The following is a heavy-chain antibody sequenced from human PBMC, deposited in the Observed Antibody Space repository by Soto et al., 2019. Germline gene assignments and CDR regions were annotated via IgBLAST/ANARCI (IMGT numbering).Heavy chain of an antibody. V-gene: IGHV1-46*01. CDR1: GYTFTSYY. Sequence: ASVKVSCKASGYTFTSYYMHWVRQAPGQGLEWMGIINPSGGSTSYAQKFQGRVTMTRDTSTSTVYMELSSLRSEDTAVYYCAREGRGSSSWLQSSYYYYGMDVWGQGTTVTVSS. CDR2: INPSGGST. J-gene: IGHJ6*02. CDR3: AREGRGSSSWLQSSYYYYGMDV. D-gene: IGHD6-13*01.